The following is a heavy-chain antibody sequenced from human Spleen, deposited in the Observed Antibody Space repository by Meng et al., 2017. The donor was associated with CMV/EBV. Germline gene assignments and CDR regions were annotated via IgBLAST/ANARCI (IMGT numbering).Heavy chain of an antibody. V-gene: IGHV3-74*01. CDR2: INSDGSST. D-gene: IGHD5-18*01. J-gene: IGHJ6*02. CDR1: GFTFSSYW. Sequence: GGSLRLSCAASGFTFSSYWMHWVRQAPGKGLVWVSRINSDGSSTSYADSVKGRFTISRDNAKNTLYLQMNSLRAEDTAVYYCAKDTAIPKHYYYGMDVWGQGTTVTVSS. CDR3: AKDTAIPKHYYYGMDV.